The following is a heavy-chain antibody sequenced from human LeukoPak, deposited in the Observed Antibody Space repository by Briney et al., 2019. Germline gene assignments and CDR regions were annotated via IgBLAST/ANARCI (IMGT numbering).Heavy chain of an antibody. CDR3: ASGSSRPGGDAFDI. Sequence: GGSLRLSCAASGFTFISYGMHWVRQAPGKGLEWVAFIRYDGSHKYYVGSVKGRFTISRDNSKNTLYLQMNSPRAEDTAVYYCASGSSRPGGDAFDIWGQGTMVTVSS. CDR1: GFTFISYG. CDR2: IRYDGSHK. V-gene: IGHV3-30*02. D-gene: IGHD1-26*01. J-gene: IGHJ3*02.